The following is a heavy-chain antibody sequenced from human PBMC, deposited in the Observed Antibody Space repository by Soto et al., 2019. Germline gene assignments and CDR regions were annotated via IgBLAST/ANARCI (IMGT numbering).Heavy chain of an antibody. Sequence: ASVKVSCKASGYTFTSYGISWVRQAPGQGLEWMGWISAYNGNTNYAQKLQGRVTMTTDTSTSTAYMELRSLRSDDTAVYYCARDAVGYDFWSGYYEPMPRPLDYWGQGTLVTVSS. J-gene: IGHJ4*02. CDR1: GYTFTSYG. CDR3: ARDAVGYDFWSGYYEPMPRPLDY. D-gene: IGHD3-3*01. CDR2: ISAYNGNT. V-gene: IGHV1-18*01.